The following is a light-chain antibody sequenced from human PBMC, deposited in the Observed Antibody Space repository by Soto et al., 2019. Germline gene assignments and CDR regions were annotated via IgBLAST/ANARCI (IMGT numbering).Light chain of an antibody. J-gene: IGKJ2*01. Sequence: EIVMTQSPVTLSVCPGERATLSCRASQTVSTNLGWYQQKPGQAPRLLIYGASTRTTGIPARFSGSGSGTDFTLTISSLQPEDSAVYYCQQYHNWPPYTFGQGTKLEIK. CDR1: QTVSTN. CDR2: GAS. CDR3: QQYHNWPPYT. V-gene: IGKV3-15*01.